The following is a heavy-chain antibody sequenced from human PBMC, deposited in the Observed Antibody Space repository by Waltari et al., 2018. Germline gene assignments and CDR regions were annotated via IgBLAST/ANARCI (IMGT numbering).Heavy chain of an antibody. CDR3: VALGVVTGYYYYGMDV. D-gene: IGHD2-15*01. V-gene: IGHV1-69*13. CDR2: VIPILGTA. CDR1: GGTFSSYA. Sequence: QVQLVQSGAEVKKPGSSVKVSCKASGGTFSSYAISWVRQAPGQGLEWMGGVIPILGTANHAQKVEGRVTITADESTSTAYMELSSLRSEDTAVYYCVALGVVTGYYYYGMDVWGQGTTVTVSS. J-gene: IGHJ6*02.